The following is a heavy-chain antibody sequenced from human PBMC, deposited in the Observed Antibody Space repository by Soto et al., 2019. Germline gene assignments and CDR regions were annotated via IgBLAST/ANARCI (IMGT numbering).Heavy chain of an antibody. Sequence: GGSLRLSCAASGFTFSSYGMHWVRQAPGKGLEWVAVISYDGSNKYYADSVKGRFTTSRDNSKNTLYLQMNSLRAEDTAVYYCAKDPGAVAGDDWILFHFDYWGQGTLVTVSS. J-gene: IGHJ4*02. V-gene: IGHV3-30*18. CDR3: AKDPGAVAGDDWILFHFDY. CDR1: GFTFSSYG. CDR2: ISYDGSNK. D-gene: IGHD6-19*01.